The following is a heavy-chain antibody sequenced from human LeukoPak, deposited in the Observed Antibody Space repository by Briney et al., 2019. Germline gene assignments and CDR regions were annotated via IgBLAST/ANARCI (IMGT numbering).Heavy chain of an antibody. CDR3: VRSGYTSGWPSFDP. CDR2: ISSGSGTI. D-gene: IGHD6-19*01. V-gene: IGHV3-48*02. Sequence: GGSLRLSCAASGFTFNTYSMNWVRQAPGKGLEWISYISSGSGTIYYADSVKGRFTISRDNAKNSLYLQMKSLRDEDTAVYYCVRSGYTSGWPSFDPWGQGTLVTVSS. CDR1: GFTFNTYS. J-gene: IGHJ5*02.